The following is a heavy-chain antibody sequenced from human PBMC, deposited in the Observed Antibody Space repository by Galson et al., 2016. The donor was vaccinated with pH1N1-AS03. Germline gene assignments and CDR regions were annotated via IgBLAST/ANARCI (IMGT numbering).Heavy chain of an antibody. CDR1: GFTFNSYA. J-gene: IGHJ5*02. CDR3: AKDGELELIGSGINWFDP. Sequence: SLRLSCAASGFTFNSYAMQWVRQAPSKGLEWVAAISYDGINKYYRDSVKGRFTVSRDNSKNTLNLQMNSLRPEDTAVYYCAKDGELELIGSGINWFDPWGQGTLVTVSS. V-gene: IGHV3-30*18. CDR2: ISYDGINK. D-gene: IGHD1-7*01.